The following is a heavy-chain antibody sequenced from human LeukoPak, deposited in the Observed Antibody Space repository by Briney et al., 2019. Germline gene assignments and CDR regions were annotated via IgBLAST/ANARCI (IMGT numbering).Heavy chain of an antibody. J-gene: IGHJ4*02. Sequence: GSLRLSCTVSGFTVSSNSMSWVRQAPGKGLEWVSFIYSDNTHYSDSVKGRFTISRDNSKNTLYLQMNSLRAEDTAVYYCAKDTYYYDSSGYKVVDYWGQGTLVTVSS. V-gene: IGHV3-66*03. CDR2: IYSDNT. D-gene: IGHD3-22*01. CDR1: GFTVSSNS. CDR3: AKDTYYYDSSGYKVVDY.